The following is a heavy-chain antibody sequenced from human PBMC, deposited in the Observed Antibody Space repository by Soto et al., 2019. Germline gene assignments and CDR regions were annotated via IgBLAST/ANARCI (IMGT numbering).Heavy chain of an antibody. V-gene: IGHV3-13*01. J-gene: IGHJ6*03. CDR1: GFTFISYD. D-gene: IGHD4-4*01. CDR2: IGTAGDT. CDR3: AREVWAVTTFPLYYYYYMDV. Sequence: GGSLRLSCAASGFTFISYDMHWVRQATGKGLEWVSAIGTAGDTYYPGSVKGRFTISRENAKNSLYLQMNSLRAGDTAVYYCAREVWAVTTFPLYYYYYMDVWGKGTTVTVSS.